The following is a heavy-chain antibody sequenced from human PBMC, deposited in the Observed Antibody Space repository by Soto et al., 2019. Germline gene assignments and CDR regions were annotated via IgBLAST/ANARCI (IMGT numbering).Heavy chain of an antibody. Sequence: GGSLRLSCTASGFTFGDYAMSWFRQAPGKGLEWVGFIRSKAYGGKKEYAASVKGRFTNSRDDSKSIDYLQMNSLKTEDTAVYYFTRDRDYDSSGYRFDYWGQGTLVTVSS. D-gene: IGHD3-22*01. CDR3: TRDRDYDSSGYRFDY. CDR2: IRSKAYGGKK. CDR1: GFTFGDYA. J-gene: IGHJ4*02. V-gene: IGHV3-49*03.